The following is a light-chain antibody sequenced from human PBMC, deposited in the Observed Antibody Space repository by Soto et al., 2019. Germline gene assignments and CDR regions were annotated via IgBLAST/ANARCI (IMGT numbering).Light chain of an antibody. CDR3: LSFDSSLSVV. CDR2: GNT. Sequence: QSVLTQPPSVSGAPGQRVTISCTGSSSNIGAGYDVHWYQQLPGRAPKLLIYGNTNRPSGVPDRFSGSKSGTSASLAITGLQAEHEADSYCLSFDSSLSVVFGGGTKVTVL. CDR1: SSNIGAGYD. J-gene: IGLJ2*01. V-gene: IGLV1-40*01.